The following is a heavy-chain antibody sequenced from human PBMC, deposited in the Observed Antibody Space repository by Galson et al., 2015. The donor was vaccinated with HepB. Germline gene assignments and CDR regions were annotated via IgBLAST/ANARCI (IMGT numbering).Heavy chain of an antibody. V-gene: IGHV3-69-1*01. CDR2: VISDDTT. J-gene: IGHJ5*02. D-gene: IGHD6-13*01. Sequence: LRLSCAASGFTFSDYAMSWVRQAPGKRLEWVSSVISDDTTNYADSVKGRFTISRDNAKHTLYLQMNSLRAEDTAVYYCARAGVEGYSDGRNWFDPRGQGTLVTVSS. CDR3: ARAGVEGYSDGRNWFDP. CDR1: GFTFSDYA.